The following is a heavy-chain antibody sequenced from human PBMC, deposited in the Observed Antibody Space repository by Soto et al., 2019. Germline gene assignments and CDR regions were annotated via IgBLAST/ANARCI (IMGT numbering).Heavy chain of an antibody. CDR1: GSGFINSG. D-gene: IGHD2-15*01. Sequence: SVKVSCKASGSGFINSGIQWVRQAHGQRLEWIGWIVVASGQTNYAQSFRGRVAITRDTSTATAYIELTGLTSEDTAVYFCSADRPDIGVGWWVWGQGTTVTAP. CDR2: IVVASGQT. CDR3: SADRPDIGVGWWV. V-gene: IGHV1-58*02. J-gene: IGHJ6*02.